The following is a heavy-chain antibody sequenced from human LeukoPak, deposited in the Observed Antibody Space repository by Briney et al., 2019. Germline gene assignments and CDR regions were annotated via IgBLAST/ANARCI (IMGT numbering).Heavy chain of an antibody. CDR2: ISPSGGT. D-gene: IGHD3-16*01. Sequence: SETLSLTCAVYGGSFSGFYWSWIRQPPGKGLEWIGQISPSGGTIYNPSLESRVTFSLDTSKKHFSLKVNSVTAADTAVYYCARHGGYSFVYWGQGTLVAVSS. V-gene: IGHV4-34*01. CDR3: ARHGGYSFVY. J-gene: IGHJ4*02. CDR1: GGSFSGFY.